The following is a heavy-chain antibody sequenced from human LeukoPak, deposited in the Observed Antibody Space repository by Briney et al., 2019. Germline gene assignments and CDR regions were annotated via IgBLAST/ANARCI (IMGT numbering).Heavy chain of an antibody. CDR3: ARDIRKRGYYDFWSGYYKGSPIYYGMDV. D-gene: IGHD3-3*01. Sequence: GGSLRLSCAASGFSFSSYWMNWVRQVPGKGLVWVSRINSDGSSISYADSVKGRFTISRDNAQNSVYLQMSSLRAEDTAIYYCARDIRKRGYYDFWSGYYKGSPIYYGMDVWGQGTAVTISS. J-gene: IGHJ6*02. V-gene: IGHV3-74*01. CDR2: INSDGSSI. CDR1: GFSFSSYW.